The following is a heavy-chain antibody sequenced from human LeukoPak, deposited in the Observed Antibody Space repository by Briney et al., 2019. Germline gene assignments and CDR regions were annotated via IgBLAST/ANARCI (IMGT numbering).Heavy chain of an antibody. CDR1: GFTFSSYA. J-gene: IGHJ4*02. Sequence: SGGSLRLSCAASGFTFSSYAMSWVRQAPGKGLEWVSAISGSGGSTYYADSVKGRFTISRDNYKNTLYLQMNSLRAETTAVYYCGGHTAMDLIFDYWGQGTVVTVSS. D-gene: IGHD5-18*01. CDR2: ISGSGGST. CDR3: GGHTAMDLIFDY. V-gene: IGHV3-23*01.